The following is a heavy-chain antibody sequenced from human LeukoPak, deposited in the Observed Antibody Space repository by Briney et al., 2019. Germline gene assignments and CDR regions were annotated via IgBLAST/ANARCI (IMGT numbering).Heavy chain of an antibody. V-gene: IGHV1-18*01. Sequence: ASVKVSCKASGYTFTSYGISWGRQPPAQGLEGMGWISAYNGNTNYARKLQGRVTMTTATSTSTAYMELRSLRSDDTAVYYCAREYSGYDKGNWFDPWGQGTLVTVSS. CDR3: AREYSGYDKGNWFDP. CDR2: ISAYNGNT. D-gene: IGHD5-12*01. CDR1: GYTFTSYG. J-gene: IGHJ5*02.